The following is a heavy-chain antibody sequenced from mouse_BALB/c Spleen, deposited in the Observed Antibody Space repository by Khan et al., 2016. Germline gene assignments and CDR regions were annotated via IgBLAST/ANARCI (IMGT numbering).Heavy chain of an antibody. Sequence: VQLQQSGPELVKPGASVKMSCKASGYTFTNYVMHWVKQRSGQGLEWIGYINPYNDGTKYNEKFKGKATLTSDRSSSTAYMELSSLTSDDSAVYYCARWTVITPLDYWGQGTSVTVSS. CDR1: GYTFTNYV. V-gene: IGHV1S136*01. J-gene: IGHJ4*01. CDR3: ARWTVITPLDY. CDR2: INPYNDGT. D-gene: IGHD1-1*01.